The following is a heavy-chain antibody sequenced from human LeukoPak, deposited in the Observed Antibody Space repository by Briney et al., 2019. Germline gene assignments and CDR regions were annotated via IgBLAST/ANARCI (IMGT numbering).Heavy chain of an antibody. CDR1: GFTFSNYW. CDR3: ARVSYYDFWSGYLYYYYYMDV. D-gene: IGHD3-3*01. Sequence: GSLRLSCAASGFTFSNYWMSWVRQAPGKGLEWVANIKQDGSEKYYVDSVKGRFTISRDNAKNSLYLQMNSLRAEDTAVYYCARVSYYDFWSGYLYYYYYMDVWGKGTTVTVSS. V-gene: IGHV3-7*01. CDR2: IKQDGSEK. J-gene: IGHJ6*03.